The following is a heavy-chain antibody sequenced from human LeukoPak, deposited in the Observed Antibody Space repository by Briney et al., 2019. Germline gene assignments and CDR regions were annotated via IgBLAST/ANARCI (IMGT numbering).Heavy chain of an antibody. J-gene: IGHJ3*02. Sequence: ASVKISCKVSGYTFTDYYMHWVQQAPGKGLEWMGLVDPEDGETIYAEKFQGRVTITADTSTDTAYMELSSLRSEDTAVYYCATVPAAGNKAFDIWGRGTMVTVSS. CDR1: GYTFTDYY. CDR3: ATVPAAGNKAFDI. CDR2: VDPEDGET. D-gene: IGHD6-13*01. V-gene: IGHV1-69-2*01.